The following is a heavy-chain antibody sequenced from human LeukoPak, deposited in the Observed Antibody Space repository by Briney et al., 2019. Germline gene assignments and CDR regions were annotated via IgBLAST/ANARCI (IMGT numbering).Heavy chain of an antibody. CDR1: GYTFTSYG. D-gene: IGHD5-24*01. J-gene: IGHJ6*02. Sequence: ASVKVSCKTSGYTFTSYGISWVRQAPGQGLEWMGWISAYNGNTNYAQKLQGRVTMTTDTSTSTAYMELRSLRSDDTAVYYCARIWMATITGGYYYYGMDVWGQGTTVTVSS. CDR3: ARIWMATITGGYYYYGMDV. V-gene: IGHV1-18*01. CDR2: ISAYNGNT.